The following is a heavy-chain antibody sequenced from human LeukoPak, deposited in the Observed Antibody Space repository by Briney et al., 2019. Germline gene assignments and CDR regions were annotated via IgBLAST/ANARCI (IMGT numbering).Heavy chain of an antibody. CDR3: ASGRQDIVVVPAATDNWFDP. V-gene: IGHV1-3*04. CDR1: GYTFSSYA. Sequence: RASVKVSCKASGYTFSSYAMHWVRQAPGQRLEWMAWINTGNGNTKYSQKFQGRVTITADESTSTAYMELSSLRSEDTAVYYCASGRQDIVVVPAATDNWFDPWGQGTLVTVSS. J-gene: IGHJ5*02. CDR2: INTGNGNT. D-gene: IGHD2-2*01.